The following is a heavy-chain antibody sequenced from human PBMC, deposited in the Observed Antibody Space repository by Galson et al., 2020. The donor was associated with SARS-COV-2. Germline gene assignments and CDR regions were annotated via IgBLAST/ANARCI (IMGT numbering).Heavy chain of an antibody. CDR1: GFTFSSSA. Sequence: QLGESLKISCRASGFTFSSSAMHWVRQAPGKGLEWVAIISYDGTKRYNLDSVKGRFTISRDNSKNTLYLQMDSLTTEDTAGYYCARETDEYTRSWYDYWGQGTLVTVSS. CDR3: ARETDEYTRSWYDY. D-gene: IGHD6-13*01. CDR2: ISYDGTKR. V-gene: IGHV3-30*04. J-gene: IGHJ4*02.